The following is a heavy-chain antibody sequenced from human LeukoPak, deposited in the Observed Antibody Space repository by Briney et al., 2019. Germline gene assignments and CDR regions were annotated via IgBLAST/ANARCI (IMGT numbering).Heavy chain of an antibody. CDR2: ISPASGDT. Sequence: ASVKVSCKASGYTFTDNEMHWVRQAPGQGPEWMGWISPASGDTSYAQKFQGRVTMTRDTSTSTVYMELSSLRSEDTAVYYCARDPPVGSGPFDYWGQGTLVTVSS. V-gene: IGHV1-2*02. CDR1: GYTFTDNE. CDR3: ARDPPVGSGPFDY. J-gene: IGHJ4*02. D-gene: IGHD6-25*01.